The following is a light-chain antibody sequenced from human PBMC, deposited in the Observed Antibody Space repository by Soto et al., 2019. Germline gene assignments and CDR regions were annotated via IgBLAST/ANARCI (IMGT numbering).Light chain of an antibody. J-gene: IGKJ1*01. Sequence: VLTQSESNLSLAPGERATLTCRASQSVRNSYLAWYQQKPGQAPRLLIYGASSRATDIPDRFSGRGSGTDFTLTISRLGPEDYAVYCCQQYGDSPQTFGQGTKVDIK. CDR3: QQYGDSPQT. V-gene: IGKV3-20*01. CDR1: QSVRNSY. CDR2: GAS.